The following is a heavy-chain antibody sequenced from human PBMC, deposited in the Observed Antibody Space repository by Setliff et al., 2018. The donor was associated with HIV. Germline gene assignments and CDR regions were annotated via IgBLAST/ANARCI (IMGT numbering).Heavy chain of an antibody. CDR1: GGSISSYY. CDR3: ARDGRYSFVYNWFDP. Sequence: PSETLSLTCSVSGGSISSYYWSWIRQPPGKGLEWIGDIYYSGMTNYNPSLQSRVTISLDTSKTQFSLKLNSVPAADTAVYYFARDGRYSFVYNWFDPWGQGTLVTVSS. D-gene: IGHD5-18*01. CDR2: IYYSGMT. V-gene: IGHV4-59*01. J-gene: IGHJ5*02.